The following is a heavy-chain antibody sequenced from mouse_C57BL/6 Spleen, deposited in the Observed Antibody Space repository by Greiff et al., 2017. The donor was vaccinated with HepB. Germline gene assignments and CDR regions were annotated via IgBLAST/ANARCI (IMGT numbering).Heavy chain of an antibody. Sequence: VQLQQSGPELVKPGASVKISCKASGYAFSSSWMNWVKQRPGKGLEWIGRIYPGDGDTNYNGKFKGKATLTADKSSSTAYMQLSSLTSEDSAVYCCARGGWIPYYFDYWGQGTTLTVSS. J-gene: IGHJ2*01. CDR2: IYPGDGDT. CDR1: GYAFSSSW. CDR3: ARGGWIPYYFDY. V-gene: IGHV1-82*01.